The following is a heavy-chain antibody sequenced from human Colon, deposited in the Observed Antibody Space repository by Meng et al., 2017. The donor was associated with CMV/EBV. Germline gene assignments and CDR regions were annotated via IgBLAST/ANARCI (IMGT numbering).Heavy chain of an antibody. J-gene: IGHJ5*02. CDR2: ISYDGSRK. V-gene: IGHV3-30*04. D-gene: IGHD3-3*01. CDR3: ARDGAVFPSYDFWSSNWFDP. Sequence: GGSLRLSCAASGFTFSSYTMHWVRQAPGMGLEWVAVISYDGSRKNYADSVKGRLTISRDNSKNTLYLQMNSLRGEDTAVYYCARDGAVFPSYDFWSSNWFDPWGQGTLVTVSS. CDR1: GFTFSSYT.